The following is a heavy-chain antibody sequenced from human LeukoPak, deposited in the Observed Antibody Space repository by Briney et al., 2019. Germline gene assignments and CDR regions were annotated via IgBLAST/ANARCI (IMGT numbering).Heavy chain of an antibody. Sequence: SVKVSCKASGYTFTSYGISWVRQAPGQGLEWMGRIIPILGIANYAQKFQGRVTITADKSTSTAYMELSSLRSEDTAVYYCARDTGGWSSSWFAYAFDIWGQGTMVTVSS. CDR3: ARDTGGWSSSWFAYAFDI. CDR2: IIPILGIA. D-gene: IGHD6-13*01. V-gene: IGHV1-69*04. CDR1: GYTFTSYG. J-gene: IGHJ3*02.